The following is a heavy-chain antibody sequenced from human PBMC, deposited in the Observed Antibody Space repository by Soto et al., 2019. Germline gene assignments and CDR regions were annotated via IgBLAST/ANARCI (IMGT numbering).Heavy chain of an antibody. CDR1: GGSISSGGYS. V-gene: IGHV4-30-2*01. D-gene: IGHD5-12*01. CDR3: ARGRGYDSILSFDY. J-gene: IGHJ4*02. CDR2: IYHSGST. Sequence: QLQLQESGSGLVKPSQTLSLTCAVSGGSISSGGYSWSWILQPPGKGLEWIGYIYHSGSTYYNPSLKSRVTISVDRSKNQFSLKLSSVTAADTAVYYCARGRGYDSILSFDYWGQGTLVTVSS.